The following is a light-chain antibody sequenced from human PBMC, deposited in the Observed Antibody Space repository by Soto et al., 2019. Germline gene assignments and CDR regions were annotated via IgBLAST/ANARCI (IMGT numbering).Light chain of an antibody. Sequence: DIQMTQSPSSLSASVGDRVTITCRASQGISNYLAWYQQKPGKVPKLLIYAAPTLQSGVPSRFSGSGSGTDFTLNISSLQPEDVATYYCQKYNSARRTFGKETKVEIK. CDR1: QGISNY. CDR2: AAP. CDR3: QKYNSARRT. J-gene: IGKJ1*01. V-gene: IGKV1-27*01.